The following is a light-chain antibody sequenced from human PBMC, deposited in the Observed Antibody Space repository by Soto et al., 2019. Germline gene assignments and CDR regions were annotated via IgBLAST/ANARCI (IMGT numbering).Light chain of an antibody. Sequence: QSALTQPASVSGSPGQSITISCTGTTSDVGGYNYVSWYQQHPGNAPKLMIYDVSYRPSGVSNRFSGSKSGNTASLTISGLQAEDEADYYCSSFTSSSTLVVFGGGTKLTVL. J-gene: IGLJ2*01. V-gene: IGLV2-14*01. CDR3: SSFTSSSTLVV. CDR2: DVS. CDR1: TSDVGGYNY.